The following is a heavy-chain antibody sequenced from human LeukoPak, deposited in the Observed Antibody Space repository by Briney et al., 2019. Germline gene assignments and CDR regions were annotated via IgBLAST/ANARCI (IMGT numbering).Heavy chain of an antibody. CDR2: INYSGST. CDR1: GGSISSSSYY. J-gene: IGHJ6*03. CDR3: ASPRGYSYGLFPYYYYYMDV. V-gene: IGHV4-39*07. D-gene: IGHD5-18*01. Sequence: SETLSLTCTVSGGSISSSSYYWGWIRQPPGKGLEWIGSINYSGSTYYNPSLKSRVTISVDTSKNQFSLKLSSVTAADTAVYYCASPRGYSYGLFPYYYYYMDVWGKGTTVTVSS.